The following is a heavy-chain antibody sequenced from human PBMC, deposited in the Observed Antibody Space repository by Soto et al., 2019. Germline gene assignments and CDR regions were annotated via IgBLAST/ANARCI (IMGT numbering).Heavy chain of an antibody. J-gene: IGHJ4*02. D-gene: IGHD3-3*01. V-gene: IGHV4-39*01. CDR1: GGSISSSSYY. CDR3: ARLHPPSEGIIWSGYSLGGSGSPYYFDY. CDR2: IYYSGST. Sequence: PSETLSLTCTVSGGSISSSSYYWGWIRQPPGKGLEWIGSIYYSGSTYYNPSLKSRVTISVDTSKNQFSLKLSSVTAADTAVYYCARLHPPSEGIIWSGYSLGGSGSPYYFDYWGQGTLVTVSS.